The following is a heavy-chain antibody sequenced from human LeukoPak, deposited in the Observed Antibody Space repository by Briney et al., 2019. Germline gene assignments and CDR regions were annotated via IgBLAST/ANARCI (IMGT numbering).Heavy chain of an antibody. V-gene: IGHV3-30*02. CDR1: GFTFSSYG. CDR2: IRYDGSNK. J-gene: IGHJ6*02. CDR3: AKDRSLYYGMDV. Sequence: GGSLRLSCSASGFTFSSYGMRWVRQAPGKGLECVAFIRYDGSNKYYADSVKGRFTISRDNSKNTLYLQMNSLRAEDTAVYYCAKDRSLYYGMDVWGQGTTVTVSS.